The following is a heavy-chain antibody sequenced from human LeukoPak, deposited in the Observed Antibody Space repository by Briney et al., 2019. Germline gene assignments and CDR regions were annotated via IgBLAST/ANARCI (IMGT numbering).Heavy chain of an antibody. J-gene: IGHJ6*02. CDR3: ARANYYDSNYRYYYGMDV. CDR1: GGSISSGGYS. D-gene: IGHD3-22*01. Sequence: SETLSLTCTVSGGSISSGGYSWSWIRQHPGKGLEWIGYIYYSGSTYYNPSLKSRVTISVDTSKNQFSLKLSSVTAADTAVYYCARANYYDSNYRYYYGMDVWGQGTTVTVSS. CDR2: IYYSGST. V-gene: IGHV4-31*03.